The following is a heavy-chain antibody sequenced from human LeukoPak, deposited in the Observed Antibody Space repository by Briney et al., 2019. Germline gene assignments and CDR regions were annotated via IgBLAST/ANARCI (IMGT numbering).Heavy chain of an antibody. J-gene: IGHJ6*02. CDR1: EFTFSSYD. Sequence: GGSLRLSCAASEFTFSSYDMQWVRQAPGKGLEWVSGISASGGNTWYADSVKGRFTISRDNSKNTLYLQMNSLRAEDTAVYYCAKYVSARGPPYALAVWGQGTTVTVSS. CDR3: AKYVSARGPPYALAV. D-gene: IGHD2/OR15-2a*01. V-gene: IGHV3-23*01. CDR2: ISASGGNT.